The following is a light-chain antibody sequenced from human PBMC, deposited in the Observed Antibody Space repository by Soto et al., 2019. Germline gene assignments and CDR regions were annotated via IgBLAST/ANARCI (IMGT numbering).Light chain of an antibody. Sequence: EIVLTQSPGTLSFSPGERATLSCRASQSVSSSYLAWYQQKPGQAPRLLIYGASSRATGIPGRFSGSGSGTDFTLTISSLEPEDFAVYYCQQYGSSGTFGQGTKVDIK. CDR2: GAS. J-gene: IGKJ1*01. CDR1: QSVSSSY. CDR3: QQYGSSGT. V-gene: IGKV3-20*01.